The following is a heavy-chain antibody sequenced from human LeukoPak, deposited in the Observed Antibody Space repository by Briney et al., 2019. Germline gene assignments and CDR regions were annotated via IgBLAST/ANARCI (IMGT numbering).Heavy chain of an antibody. CDR2: IYYSGST. CDR3: VRDRVLGAFDI. J-gene: IGHJ3*02. V-gene: IGHV4-59*01. Sequence: PSETLSLTCTVSGGSISSYSWTWIRQPPGKGLEWIGSIYYSGSTNYNPSLKSRVTISVDTSKNLFSLKLSSVTAADTAVYYCVRDRVLGAFDIWGQGTMVTVSS. CDR1: GGSISSYS. D-gene: IGHD3-16*01.